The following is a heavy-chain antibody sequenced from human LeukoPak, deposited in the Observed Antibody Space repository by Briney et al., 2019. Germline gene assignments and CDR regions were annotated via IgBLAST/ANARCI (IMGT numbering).Heavy chain of an antibody. Sequence: PSETLSLTCTVSGDSISSSSYYWGWIRQPPGKGLEWIGSIYYSGSTYYNPSLKSRVTRSVDTSKNKFSLKLSSVTAADTAVYYCARSYYDSSGYQNNWFDPWGQGTLVTVSS. D-gene: IGHD3-22*01. CDR2: IYYSGST. CDR3: ARSYYDSSGYQNNWFDP. J-gene: IGHJ5*02. V-gene: IGHV4-39*01. CDR1: GDSISSSSYY.